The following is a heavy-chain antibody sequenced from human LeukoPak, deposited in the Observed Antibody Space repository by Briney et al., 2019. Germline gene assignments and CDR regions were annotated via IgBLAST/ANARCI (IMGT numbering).Heavy chain of an antibody. CDR3: VRGFDGYYGFDI. CDR2: INQDGSEK. V-gene: IGHV3-7*05. CDR1: GFTFSTYW. J-gene: IGHJ3*02. Sequence: PGGSLRLSCAASGFTFSTYWMSWVRQAPGKGLEWVANINQDGSEKYYVDSVKGRFTISRDNAKKSLYLQMNSLRVEDTAVYYCVRGFDGYYGFDIWGQGTMVTVSS. D-gene: IGHD5-24*01.